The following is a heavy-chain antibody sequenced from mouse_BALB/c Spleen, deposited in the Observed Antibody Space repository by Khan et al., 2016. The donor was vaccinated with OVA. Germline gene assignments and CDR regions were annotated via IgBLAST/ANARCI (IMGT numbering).Heavy chain of an antibody. J-gene: IGHJ4*01. V-gene: IGHV14-3*02. CDR3: ARTTVGYAMDY. CDR2: IDPANGNT. CDR1: GFNIKDTY. Sequence: VQLQQSGAELVKPGASVKLSCTASGFNIKDTYMHWVKQRPEQGLEWIGRIDPANGNTKYDPKFQGKATITADTSSNTAYLQLSSLTSEDTAVYYCARTTVGYAMDYWGQGTSVTVSS. D-gene: IGHD1-1*01.